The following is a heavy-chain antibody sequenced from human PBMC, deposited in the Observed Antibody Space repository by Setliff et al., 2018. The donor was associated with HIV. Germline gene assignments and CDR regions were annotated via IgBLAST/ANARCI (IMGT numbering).Heavy chain of an antibody. CDR1: GDSISDSSYY. Sequence: SETLSLTCTVSGDSISDSSYYWGWIRQPPGKGLEWIGSIYYSGSTYYKPSLKSRVSISVDTSKSQFSMKLISVTAADTAVYYCARQPLSRRRGTTVTTVGAFDMWGQGTKVT. CDR2: IYYSGST. CDR3: ARQPLSRRRGTTVTTVGAFDM. J-gene: IGHJ3*02. V-gene: IGHV4-39*01. D-gene: IGHD4-17*01.